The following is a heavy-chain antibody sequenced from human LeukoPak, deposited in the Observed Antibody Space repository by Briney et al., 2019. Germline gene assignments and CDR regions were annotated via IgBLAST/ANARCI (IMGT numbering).Heavy chain of an antibody. J-gene: IGHJ4*02. D-gene: IGHD6-19*01. CDR3: ARDSSSIAVAN. V-gene: IGHV3-53*01. CDR1: GFTVSSNY. Sequence: GGSLRLSCAASGFTVSSNYMSWVRQAPGKGLEWVSVIYSGGSTYYADSVKGRFTISRDNAKNSLYLQMNSLRAEDTAVYYCARDSSSIAVANWGQGTLVTVSS. CDR2: IYSGGST.